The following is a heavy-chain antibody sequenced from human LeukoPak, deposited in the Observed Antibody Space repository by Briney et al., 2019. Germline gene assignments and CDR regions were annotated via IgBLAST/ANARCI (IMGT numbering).Heavy chain of an antibody. J-gene: IGHJ4*02. CDR3: ARDERYDSSGYPFDY. Sequence: ASVKVSCKASGYTFTGNYMHWVRQAPGQGLEWMGWINPNSGGTNYAQKFQGRVTMTRDTSIGTAYMELNRLRSDDTAVYYCARDERYDSSGYPFDYWGQGTLVTVSS. CDR2: INPNSGGT. D-gene: IGHD3-22*01. V-gene: IGHV1-2*02. CDR1: GYTFTGNY.